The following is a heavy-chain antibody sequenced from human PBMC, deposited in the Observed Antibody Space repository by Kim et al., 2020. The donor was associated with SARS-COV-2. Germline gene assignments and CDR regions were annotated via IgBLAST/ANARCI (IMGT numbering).Heavy chain of an antibody. CDR1: GGSISSNY. V-gene: IGHV4-59*08. CDR3: ARHLSGSYYARFDS. CDR2: IYFSGST. D-gene: IGHD1-26*01. J-gene: IGHJ4*02. Sequence: SETLSLTCTVSGGSISSNYWSWIRQPPGKGLEWIGHIYFSGSTNYSPSLKRRVTMSVDTSKNQFSLRLSSVTATDTAVYYCARHLSGSYYARFDSWGQG.